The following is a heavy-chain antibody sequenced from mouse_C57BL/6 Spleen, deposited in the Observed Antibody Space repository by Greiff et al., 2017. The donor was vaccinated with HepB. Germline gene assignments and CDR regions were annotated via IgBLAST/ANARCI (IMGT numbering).Heavy chain of an antibody. J-gene: IGHJ2*01. CDR3: ARDDYGADY. D-gene: IGHD2-4*01. CDR1: GYTFTSYW. CDR2: IYPSDSET. V-gene: IGHV1-61*01. Sequence: QVQLQQPGAELVRPGSSVKLSCKASGYTFTSYWMDWVKQRPGQGLEWIGNIYPSDSETHYNQKFKDKATLTVDKSSSTAYMQLSSLTSEDSAVYYCARDDYGADYWGQGTTLTVSS.